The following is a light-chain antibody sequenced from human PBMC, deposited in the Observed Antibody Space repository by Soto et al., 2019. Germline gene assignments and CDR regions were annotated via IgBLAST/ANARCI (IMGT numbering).Light chain of an antibody. Sequence: EVVLKQSPPTLSLSPGDRAALSCKASQSVHNFLAWYQQKPGQAHRLIIYGASSRATGIPARFSGTGSGTEFTLTINNLEPEDFAVYDCQVRTNWSIAFGRVTRLEIK. CDR1: QSVHNF. CDR2: GAS. J-gene: IGKJ5*01. V-gene: IGKV3-11*01. CDR3: QVRTNWSIA.